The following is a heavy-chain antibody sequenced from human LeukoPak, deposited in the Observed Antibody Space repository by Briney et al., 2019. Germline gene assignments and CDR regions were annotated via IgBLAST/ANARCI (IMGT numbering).Heavy chain of an antibody. CDR2: IYPADSHT. D-gene: IGHD6-19*01. J-gene: IGHJ3*02. V-gene: IGHV5-51*01. Sequence: GESLKISCKGFGYSFTSYWIGWVRQMPGKGLEWMGIIYPADSHTRYSPSFQGQVTISADKSITAAYLQWSSLKASDTAMYYCARHSVEGSSGQTLVFDIWGQGTMVTVSS. CDR3: ARHSVEGSSGQTLVFDI. CDR1: GYSFTSYW.